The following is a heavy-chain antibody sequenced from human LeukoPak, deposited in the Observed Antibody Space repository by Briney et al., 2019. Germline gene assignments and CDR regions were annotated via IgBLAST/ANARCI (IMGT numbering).Heavy chain of an antibody. CDR1: GYIFTKYG. D-gene: IGHD1-26*01. V-gene: IGHV1-8*03. CDR2: MNPNSGNT. CDR3: ARSARIVGAKGFPY. Sequence: ASVKVSCKSSGYIFTKYGISWVRQAPGQGLEWMGWMNPNSGNTGYAQKFQGRVTITRNTSISTAYMELSSLRSEDTAVYYCARSARIVGAKGFPYRGQGTLVTVSS. J-gene: IGHJ4*02.